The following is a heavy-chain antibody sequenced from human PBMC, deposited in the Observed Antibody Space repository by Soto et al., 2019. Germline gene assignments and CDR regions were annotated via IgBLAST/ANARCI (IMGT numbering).Heavy chain of an antibody. CDR1: AGSISSSSYY. J-gene: IGHJ1*01. CDR2: IYYSGST. V-gene: IGHV4-39*01. Sequence: SETLSLTCTVSAGSISSSSYYWGWIRQPPGKGLEWIGSIYYSGSTYYNPSLKSRVTISVDTSKNQFSLKLSSVTAADTAVYYCARFGGYCGGDCYSGHFQHWGQGTLVTVSS. CDR3: ARFGGYCGGDCYSGHFQH. D-gene: IGHD2-21*02.